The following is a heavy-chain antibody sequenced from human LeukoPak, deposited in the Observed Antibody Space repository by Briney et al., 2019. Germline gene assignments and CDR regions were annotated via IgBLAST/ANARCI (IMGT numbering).Heavy chain of an antibody. Sequence: GGSLRLSCAASGFTFSTYSMNWVRQAPGKGLEWVSYISSSSSAIYSANSVRGRFTISRDNAQNSLYLQMNSLRAEDTAVYYCARVFGWGVGYGMDVWGQGTTVTVSS. J-gene: IGHJ6*02. CDR1: GFTFSTYS. D-gene: IGHD3-16*01. CDR3: ARVFGWGVGYGMDV. CDR2: ISSSSSAI. V-gene: IGHV3-48*04.